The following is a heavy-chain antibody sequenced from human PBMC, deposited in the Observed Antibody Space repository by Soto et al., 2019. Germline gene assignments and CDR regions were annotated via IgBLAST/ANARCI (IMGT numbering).Heavy chain of an antibody. CDR1: GYTFTSYS. CDR2: INPSSGRT. D-gene: IGHD2-15*01. CDR3: ARDHNFGFILYAMDV. Sequence: VGSVKVSCKASGYTFTSYSMHWVRQAPGQGLEWMGIINPSSGRTSYAQNFQGRVTMTSDTSTSIVYMEMSSLKSEDTAVYYCARDHNFGFILYAMDVWGQGTTVTVSS. V-gene: IGHV1-46*01. J-gene: IGHJ6*02.